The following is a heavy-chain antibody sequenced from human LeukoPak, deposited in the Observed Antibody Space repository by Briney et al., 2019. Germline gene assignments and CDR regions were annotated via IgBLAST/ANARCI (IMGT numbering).Heavy chain of an antibody. CDR3: AKSRRGSQGIDY. Sequence: GGSLRLSCAASGFTFSSYAMSWVRQAPGKGLEWISAISGSGGSTYYADSVKGRFTISRDNSKNTLYLQMNNLSAEDTAVYYCAKSRRGSQGIDYWGQGTLVTVSS. D-gene: IGHD1-26*01. CDR1: GFTFSSYA. J-gene: IGHJ4*02. V-gene: IGHV3-23*01. CDR2: ISGSGGST.